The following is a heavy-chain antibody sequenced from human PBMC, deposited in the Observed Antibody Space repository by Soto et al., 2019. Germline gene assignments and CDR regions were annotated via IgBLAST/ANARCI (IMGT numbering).Heavy chain of an antibody. Sequence: SVKVSCKASGGTFSSYAISWVRQAPGQGLEWMGGIIPIFGTANYAQKFQGRVTITADKSTSTAYMELSSLRSEDTAVYYCARGKHRRFSGDYGMDVWGQRTTVTVSS. CDR1: GGTFSSYA. CDR2: IIPIFGTA. CDR3: ARGKHRRFSGDYGMDV. D-gene: IGHD2-21*01. J-gene: IGHJ6*02. V-gene: IGHV1-69*06.